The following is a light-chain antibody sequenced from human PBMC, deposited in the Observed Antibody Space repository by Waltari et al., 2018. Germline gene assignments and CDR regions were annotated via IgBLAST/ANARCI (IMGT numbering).Light chain of an antibody. CDR3: QVWDSNTDHVV. CDR1: NIGVKS. Sequence: SSVLTQPPSVSLAPGKTARITCGGNNIGVKSVHWYQQKPGQAPALVIYDDSDRPSGIPGGFSGSNSGNTATLTIGRVEAGDEADYYCQVWDSNTDHVVFGGGTKLTVL. J-gene: IGLJ2*01. V-gene: IGLV3-21*01. CDR2: DDS.